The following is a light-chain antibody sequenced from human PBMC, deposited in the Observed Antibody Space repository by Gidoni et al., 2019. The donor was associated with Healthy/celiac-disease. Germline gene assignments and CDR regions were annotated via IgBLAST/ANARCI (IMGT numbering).Light chain of an antibody. CDR1: SSDVGGYNY. J-gene: IGLJ3*02. CDR3: SSYTSSSTWV. V-gene: IGLV2-14*03. Sequence: QSALTQPASVSGAPGQSITISCTGTSSDVGGYNYVSWYQQHPGKAPKLMIYDVSNRPSWVSNRFSGSKSGNTASLTISGLQAEDEPDYYCSSYTSSSTWVFGGGPKLTVL. CDR2: DVS.